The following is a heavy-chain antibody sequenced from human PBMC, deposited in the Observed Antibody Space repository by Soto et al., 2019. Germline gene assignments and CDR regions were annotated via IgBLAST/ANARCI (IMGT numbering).Heavy chain of an antibody. D-gene: IGHD2-15*01. CDR2: ISVFNGNT. J-gene: IGHJ3*01. V-gene: IGHV1-18*01. CDR1: GYTFTGYG. CDR3: ARDGSGGIIDS. Sequence: QVKLVQSGAEVKKPGASVKVSCKTSGYTFTGYGINWVRQAPGHGLEWMGWISVFNGNTKYGQNIQDRVIMTTDTSTRTAYMELRSLGSGDTAVYFCARDGSGGIIDSWGQGTMLIVSS.